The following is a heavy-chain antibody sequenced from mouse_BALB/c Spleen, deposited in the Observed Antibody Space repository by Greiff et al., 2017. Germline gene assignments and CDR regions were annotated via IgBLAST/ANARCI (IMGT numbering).Heavy chain of an antibody. J-gene: IGHJ3*01. CDR1: GYTFTSYV. CDR2: INPYNDGT. D-gene: IGHD1-1*01. Sequence: LVESGPELVKPGASVKMSCKASGYTFTSYVMHWVKQKPGQGLEWIGYINPYNDGTKYNEKFKGKATLTSDKSSSTAYMELSSLTSEDSAVYYCARGAYGTWFAYWGQGTLVTVSA. V-gene: IGHV1-14*01. CDR3: ARGAYGTWFAY.